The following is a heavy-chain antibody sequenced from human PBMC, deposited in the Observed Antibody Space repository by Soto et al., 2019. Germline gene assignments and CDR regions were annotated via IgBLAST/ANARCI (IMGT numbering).Heavy chain of an antibody. D-gene: IGHD2-15*01. V-gene: IGHV4-30-2*01. Sequence: QLQLQESGSGLVKPSQTLSLTCAVSGGSISSGGYSWSWIRQPPGKGLEWIGYIYHSGSTYYNPSAKSRVPISVARSKNQCSLKLSSVTAADTAVYSCARGQVVAAQHWGQGTLVTVSS. CDR1: GGSISSGGYS. J-gene: IGHJ4*02. CDR3: ARGQVVAAQH. CDR2: IYHSGST.